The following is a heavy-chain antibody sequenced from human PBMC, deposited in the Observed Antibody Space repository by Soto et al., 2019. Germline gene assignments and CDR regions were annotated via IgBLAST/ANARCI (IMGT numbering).Heavy chain of an antibody. D-gene: IGHD3-10*01. V-gene: IGHV3-23*01. CDR1: GFTLRSYG. CDR3: AKDRDYPRDQFHD. CDR2: FSPNGQGI. J-gene: IGHJ4*02. Sequence: GXSQSLSCSASGFTLRSYGMSWVRPTPGKGLEWVSAFSPNGQGIYYADSVRGRFTISRDISKNTVFLHMDSLRAEDTAVYYCAKDRDYPRDQFHDWGQGALVTFSS.